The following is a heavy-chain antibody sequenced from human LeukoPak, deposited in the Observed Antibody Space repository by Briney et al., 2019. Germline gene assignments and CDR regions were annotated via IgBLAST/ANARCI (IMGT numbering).Heavy chain of an antibody. Sequence: SETLSLTCTVSGGSISSYYWSWIRQPPGKGLEWIGDIYYSGSTNYNPSLKSRVTISVDTSKNQFSLKLSSVTAADTAVYYCARLEGFGEPLPIRAFDIWGEGTMVTVSS. CDR3: ARLEGFGEPLPIRAFDI. CDR2: IYYSGST. J-gene: IGHJ3*02. D-gene: IGHD3-10*01. CDR1: GGSISSYY. V-gene: IGHV4-59*01.